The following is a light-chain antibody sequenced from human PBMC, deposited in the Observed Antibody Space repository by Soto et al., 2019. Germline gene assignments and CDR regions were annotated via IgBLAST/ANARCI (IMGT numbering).Light chain of an antibody. J-gene: IGLJ2*01. CDR3: LLSQSGAVV. CDR1: TGAVTSGHC. CDR2: DTN. V-gene: IGLV7-46*01. Sequence: QAVVTQEPSLTVSPGGTVTLTCGSSTGAVTSGHCPNWFQQRPGQAPRTLIYDTNNKHSWTPARFSGSLLGGKAALTLSGAQPEDQADYYCLLSQSGAVVFGGGTKLTVL.